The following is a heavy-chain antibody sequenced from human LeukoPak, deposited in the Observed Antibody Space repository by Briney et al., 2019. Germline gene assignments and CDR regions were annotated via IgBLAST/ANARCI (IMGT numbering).Heavy chain of an antibody. J-gene: IGHJ6*03. CDR2: NNPNSVDT. Sequence: ASVKVSCKASGYTFTGDYMQWVRPAPEQGLEWMGCNNPNSVDTNYAQKFQGRVTMTRDTSISTAYMELSRLRSDDTAVYYCARGITIFGVVITYYYYYYMDVWGKGTTVTVSS. D-gene: IGHD3-3*01. CDR1: GYTFTGDY. CDR3: ARGITIFGVVITYYYYYYMDV. V-gene: IGHV1-2*02.